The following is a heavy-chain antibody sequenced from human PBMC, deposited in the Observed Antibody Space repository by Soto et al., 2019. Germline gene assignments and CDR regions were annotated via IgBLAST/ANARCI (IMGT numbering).Heavy chain of an antibody. CDR2: ISSSSSYI. D-gene: IGHD2-15*01. CDR1: GFTFSSYS. Sequence: VQLVESGGGLVKPGGSLRLSCAASGFTFSSYSMNWVRQAPGKGLEWVSSISSSSSYIYYADSVKGRFTISRDNAKNTLYLQMNSLRAEDTAVYYCVSGYCSGGSCYGLSPGYWGQGTLVTVSS. CDR3: VSGYCSGGSCYGLSPGY. V-gene: IGHV3-21*01. J-gene: IGHJ4*02.